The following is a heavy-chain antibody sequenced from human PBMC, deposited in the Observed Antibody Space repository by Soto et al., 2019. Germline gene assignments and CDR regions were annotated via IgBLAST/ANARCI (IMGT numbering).Heavy chain of an antibody. V-gene: IGHV3-53*04. CDR2: IYSGGST. J-gene: IGHJ6*02. D-gene: IGHD3-10*01. CDR3: ARGGYYYGSGTDLTGYYYGMDV. CDR1: GFTVSSNY. Sequence: GGSLRLSCAASGFTVSSNYMSWVRQAPGKGLEWVSVIYSGGSTYYADSVKGRFTISRHNSKNTLYLQMNSLRAEDTAVYYCARGGYYYGSGTDLTGYYYGMDVWGQGTTVTVS.